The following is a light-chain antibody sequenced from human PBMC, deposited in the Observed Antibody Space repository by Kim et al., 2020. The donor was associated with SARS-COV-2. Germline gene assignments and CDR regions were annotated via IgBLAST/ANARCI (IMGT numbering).Light chain of an antibody. CDR2: GKY. V-gene: IGLV3-19*01. Sequence: ALGQTVRRPCQGDSLRNYYATWYQQRPGQAPTLVLYGKYDRPSGIPDRFSGSASGNTASLTITGAQAEDEGDYYCSSRDSTGDHVVFGGGTQLTVL. CDR1: SLRNYY. J-gene: IGLJ3*02. CDR3: SSRDSTGDHVV.